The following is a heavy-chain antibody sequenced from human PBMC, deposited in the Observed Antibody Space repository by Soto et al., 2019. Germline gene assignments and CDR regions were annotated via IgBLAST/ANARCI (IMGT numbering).Heavy chain of an antibody. J-gene: IGHJ4*02. D-gene: IGHD1-26*01. CDR3: VRAVGASASY. Sequence: GGSLRLSCAASGFTFSSHWMSWVRQAPGKGLEWVANINQDGGKRYYVDSVKGRFTISRDNAKNSLYLQMDSLRVEDTAVFYCVRAVGASASYWGQGTLVTVSS. CDR1: GFTFSSHW. V-gene: IGHV3-7*01. CDR2: INQDGGKR.